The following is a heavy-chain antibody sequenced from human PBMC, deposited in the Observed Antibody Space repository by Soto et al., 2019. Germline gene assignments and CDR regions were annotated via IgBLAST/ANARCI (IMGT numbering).Heavy chain of an antibody. V-gene: IGHV3-30-3*01. Sequence: GGFLRLSCAASGFTFSSYAMHWVRQAPGKGLEWVAVISYDGSNKYYADSVKGRFTISRDNSKNTLYLQMNSLRAEDTAVYYCARDLDGYSYGSLFDYWGQGTLVTVSS. CDR3: ARDLDGYSYGSLFDY. CDR2: ISYDGSNK. D-gene: IGHD5-18*01. J-gene: IGHJ4*02. CDR1: GFTFSSYA.